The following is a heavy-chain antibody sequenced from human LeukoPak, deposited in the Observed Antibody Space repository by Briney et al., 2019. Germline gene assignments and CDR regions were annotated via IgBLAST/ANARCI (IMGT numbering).Heavy chain of an antibody. J-gene: IGHJ4*02. CDR2: ISAYNGNT. Sequence: ASVKVSCKASGGTFSSYAISWVRQAPGQGLEWMGWISAYNGNTNYAQKLQGRVAMTTDTSTSTAYMELRSLRSDDTAVYYCARYRAVAGTRAFDYWGQGTLVTVSS. CDR3: ARYRAVAGTRAFDY. CDR1: GGTFSSYA. V-gene: IGHV1-18*01. D-gene: IGHD6-19*01.